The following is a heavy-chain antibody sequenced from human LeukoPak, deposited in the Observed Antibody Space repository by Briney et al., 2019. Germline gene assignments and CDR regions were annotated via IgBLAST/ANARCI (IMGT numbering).Heavy chain of an antibody. V-gene: IGHV1-2*02. D-gene: IGHD3-9*01. CDR3: ARLNRRAGILTQRYYFDY. J-gene: IGHJ4*02. CDR1: GYTFTGYY. Sequence: ASVKVSCKASGYTFTGYYMHWVRQAPGQGLEWMGWINPNSGGTNYAQKFQGRVTMTRDTSISTAYMELSRLRSDDTAVYYCARLNRRAGILTQRYYFDYWGQGTLVTVSS. CDR2: INPNSGGT.